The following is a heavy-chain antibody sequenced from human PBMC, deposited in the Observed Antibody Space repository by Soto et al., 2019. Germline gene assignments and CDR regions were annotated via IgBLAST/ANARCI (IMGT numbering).Heavy chain of an antibody. CDR2: IYWDNDK. Sequence: AGPTLFNPTPGLTLTCAFSELSLNTTALGVGWIRQPPGKALDWIALIYWDNDKRYNPSLKTRLTITKDTSKNQVVLKMTNMEPVDTATYFCAQSEGDDYVWRSYKEAFDIWGQGTMVTVSS. CDR3: AQSEGDDYVWRSYKEAFDI. CDR1: ELSLNTTALG. V-gene: IGHV2-5*02. J-gene: IGHJ3*02. D-gene: IGHD3-16*01.